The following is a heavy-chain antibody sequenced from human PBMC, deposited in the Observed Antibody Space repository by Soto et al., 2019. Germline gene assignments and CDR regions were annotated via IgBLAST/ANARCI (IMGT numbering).Heavy chain of an antibody. D-gene: IGHD4-4*01. CDR1: GGSINSYC. J-gene: IGHJ4*02. V-gene: IGHV4-59*08. CDR3: ARHRRTTVAKFYFNN. CDR2: IFDSGNA. Sequence: SETLSLTCTVSGGSINSYCWSWIRQPPGKGLEWIAYIFDSGNANYNPSLKSRVTISVDTSKNQFSLKLTSVTAADTAVYYCARHRRTTVAKFYFNNWGQGALVTVSS.